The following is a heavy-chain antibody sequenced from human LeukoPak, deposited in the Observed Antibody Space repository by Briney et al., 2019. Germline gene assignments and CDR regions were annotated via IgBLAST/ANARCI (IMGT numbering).Heavy chain of an antibody. V-gene: IGHV3-23*01. J-gene: IGHJ4*02. CDR2: IDPSGDGT. CDR1: GFTYTNHG. Sequence: GGSLRLSCVASGFTYTNHGMGWVRQAPGKGLEWVSAIDPSGDGTYYADSVKGRFTVSRDNSKNMVYLQMSSLRVEDTAIYYCARGIYCGADSRGPGTVVTVSS. D-gene: IGHD2-21*01. CDR3: ARGIYCGADS.